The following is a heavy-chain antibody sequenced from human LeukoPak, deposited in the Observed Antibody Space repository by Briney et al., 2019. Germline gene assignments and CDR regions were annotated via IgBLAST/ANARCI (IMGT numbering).Heavy chain of an antibody. CDR2: INHSGST. Sequence: SETLSLTCAVYGGSFSGYYWSWIRQPPGKGLEWIGEINHSGSTNYDPSLKSRVTISVDTSKNQFSLKLSSVTAADTAVYYCARCAHYYDSSCKGYRAYYMDVWGKGTTVTVSS. CDR1: GGSFSGYY. CDR3: ARCAHYYDSSCKGYRAYYMDV. J-gene: IGHJ6*03. V-gene: IGHV4-34*01. D-gene: IGHD3-22*01.